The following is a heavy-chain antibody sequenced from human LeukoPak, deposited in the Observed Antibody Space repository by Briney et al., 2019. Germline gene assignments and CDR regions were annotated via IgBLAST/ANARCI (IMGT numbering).Heavy chain of an antibody. CDR2: TNPGGST. V-gene: IGHV4-34*01. CDR1: GGSFSGYY. D-gene: IGHD6-19*01. CDR3: ARGYSSGWYEL. J-gene: IGHJ4*02. Sequence: SETLSLTCAVYGGSFSGYYWNWIRQPPGKGLEWIGETNPGGSTNYNPSLKSRVTISVDTSKNQLSLKLSSVTAADTAVYYCARGYSSGWYELWGQGTLVTVSS.